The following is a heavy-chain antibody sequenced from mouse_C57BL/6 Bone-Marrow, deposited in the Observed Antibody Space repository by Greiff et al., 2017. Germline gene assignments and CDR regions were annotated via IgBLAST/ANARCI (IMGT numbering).Heavy chain of an antibody. Sequence: VQLQQSGAELVRPGASVKLSCTASGFNIKDDYMHLVKQRPEQGLEWIGWIDPENGDTEYASKFQGKATITADTSSNTAYLQLSSLTSEDTAVYYCTTEDYDGDYYAMDYWGQGTSVTVSS. J-gene: IGHJ4*01. CDR2: IDPENGDT. D-gene: IGHD2-4*01. CDR3: TTEDYDGDYYAMDY. CDR1: GFNIKDDY. V-gene: IGHV14-4*01.